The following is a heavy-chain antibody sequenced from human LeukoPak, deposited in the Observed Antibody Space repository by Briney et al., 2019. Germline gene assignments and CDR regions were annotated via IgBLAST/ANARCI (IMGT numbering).Heavy chain of an antibody. D-gene: IGHD5-12*01. CDR3: ARGDTVATDLYDY. CDR1: GGSISSYY. CDR2: IYTTGGT. Sequence: SEALSLTCTVSGGSISSYYWSWIRQPAGKGLERIGRIYTTGGTNYNPSLKSRVTISIDKSKNQFSLKLSSVTAADTAVYYCARGDTVATDLYDYWGQGTLVTVSS. V-gene: IGHV4-4*07. J-gene: IGHJ4*02.